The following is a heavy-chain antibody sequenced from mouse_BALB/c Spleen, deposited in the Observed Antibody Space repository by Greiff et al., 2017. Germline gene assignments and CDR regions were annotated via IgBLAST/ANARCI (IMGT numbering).Heavy chain of an antibody. CDR3: AATMITTSSRYFDV. Sequence: EVQGVESGGGLVQPGGSRKLSCAASGFTFSSFGMHWVRQAPEKGLEWVAYISSGSSTIYYADTVKGRFTISRDNPKNTLFLQMTSLRSEDTAMYYCAATMITTSSRYFDVWGAGTTVTVSS. J-gene: IGHJ1*01. CDR2: ISSGSSTI. CDR1: GFTFSSFG. D-gene: IGHD2-4*01. V-gene: IGHV5-17*02.